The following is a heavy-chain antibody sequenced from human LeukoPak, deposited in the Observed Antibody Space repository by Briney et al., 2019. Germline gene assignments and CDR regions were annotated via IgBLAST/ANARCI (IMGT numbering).Heavy chain of an antibody. V-gene: IGHV3-30-3*01. Sequence: GKSLGLSCGASGFTLGTYIMHWVRQAPGKGPQWVAAVASDGSQTFYIESVRGRFTISRDNSKNTLYLQMNTLRAEDTAVYFCARERQDTIVHSGAFDIWGQGTMVTVSS. J-gene: IGHJ3*02. D-gene: IGHD3-10*01. CDR1: GFTLGTYI. CDR2: VASDGSQT. CDR3: ARERQDTIVHSGAFDI.